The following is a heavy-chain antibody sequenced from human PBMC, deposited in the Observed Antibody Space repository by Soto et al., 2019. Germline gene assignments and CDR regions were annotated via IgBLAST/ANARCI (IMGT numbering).Heavy chain of an antibody. CDR1: GFTFSNYA. CDR2: TSYDGNNE. V-gene: IGHV3-30*18. J-gene: IGHJ4*02. D-gene: IGHD1-1*01. CDR3: AKDKGVFNWATSYFDY. Sequence: GGSLRLSCAASGFTFSNYAMRWVRQAPGKGLEWVALTSYDGNNEYYTDSVKGRFTISRDNSKNTLFLQMNSPRPEDTAVYYCAKDKGVFNWATSYFDYWGQGALVTVSS.